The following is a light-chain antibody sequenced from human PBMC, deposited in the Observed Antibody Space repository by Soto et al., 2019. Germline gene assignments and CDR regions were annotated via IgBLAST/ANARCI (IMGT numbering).Light chain of an antibody. J-gene: IGKJ1*01. CDR3: QQYSGYSWT. CDR2: AAS. CDR1: QGIRND. V-gene: IGKV1-6*01. Sequence: AIQMTQSPSSLSASVGDRVTITCRASQGIRNDLGWYQQKPGKAPKLLIYAASSLQSGVPSRFSGSGSGTEFTLTISSLQPDDFATYYCQQYSGYSWTFGQGTKVDIK.